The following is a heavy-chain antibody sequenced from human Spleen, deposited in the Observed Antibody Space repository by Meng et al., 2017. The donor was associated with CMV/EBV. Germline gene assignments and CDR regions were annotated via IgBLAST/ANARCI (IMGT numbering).Heavy chain of an antibody. CDR2: IGVHNGNT. D-gene: IGHD2-21*02. V-gene: IGHV1-18*01. Sequence: ASVKDSCKASVYSLTRYYISWVRQAPGQGFGWMGWIGVHNGNTNYAQKFQGRVTVTTDTSTSTTYMELRSLRADDTAVYYCASMTAWGQGTLVTVSS. CDR3: ASMTA. CDR1: VYSLTRYY. J-gene: IGHJ5*02.